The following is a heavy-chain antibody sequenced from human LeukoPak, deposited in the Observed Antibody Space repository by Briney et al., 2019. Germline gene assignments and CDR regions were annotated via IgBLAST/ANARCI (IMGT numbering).Heavy chain of an antibody. CDR1: KFSFSSYN. CDR2: ISGSGNTI. J-gene: IGHJ4*02. CDR3: ARTGSWSAPIDS. D-gene: IGHD3-9*01. V-gene: IGHV3-48*04. Sequence: PGGSLRLSCAASKFSFSSYNMNWVRQAPGRGLEWVSYISGSGNTIYYADSVKGRFTISRDNAKNSLSLQMSSLRVEDTAVYYCARTGSWSAPIDSWGQGTLVTVSS.